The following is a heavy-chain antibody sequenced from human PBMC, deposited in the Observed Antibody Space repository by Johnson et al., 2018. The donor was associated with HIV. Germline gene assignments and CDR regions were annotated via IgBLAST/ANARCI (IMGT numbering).Heavy chain of an antibody. CDR3: AKDLGTGDDAFDI. D-gene: IGHD7-27*01. Sequence: VQLVESGGGVVQPGRSLRLSCAASGFTFSNYAMHWVRQAPGRGLEWVAVISYDGSNKYYADSVKGRFTISRDNSKNTLYLQMNSLRAEDTAVYYCAKDLGTGDDAFDIWGQGTMVTVSS. J-gene: IGHJ3*02. V-gene: IGHV3-30-3*01. CDR2: ISYDGSNK. CDR1: GFTFSNYA.